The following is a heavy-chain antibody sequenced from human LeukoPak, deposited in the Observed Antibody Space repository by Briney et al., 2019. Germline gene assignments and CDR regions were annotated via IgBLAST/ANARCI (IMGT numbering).Heavy chain of an antibody. CDR2: IYSGGST. V-gene: IGHV3-53*01. CDR1: GFTVCSNY. Sequence: GGSLRLSWAASGFTVCSNYMSWVREAPGKGLEWVSVIYSGGSTYYADSVKGRFTISSDNSKNTLYLQMNSLRAEDTAVYYCARATTVGGGAFDIWGQATMVTVSS. CDR3: ARATTVGGGAFDI. D-gene: IGHD5-12*01. J-gene: IGHJ3*02.